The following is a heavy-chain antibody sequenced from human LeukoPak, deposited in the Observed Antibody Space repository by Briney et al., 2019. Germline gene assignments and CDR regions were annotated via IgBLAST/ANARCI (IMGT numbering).Heavy chain of an antibody. CDR2: MSPNSGDT. Sequence: ASVKVSCKASGYTFTSYDFNWVRQATGQRPEWMGRMSPNSGDTGYAQKFQDRVTMTRNTSISTAYMELSSLRSDDTAVYYCARGRVDDAFDIWGQGTMVTVSS. V-gene: IGHV1-8*01. J-gene: IGHJ3*02. CDR1: GYTFTSYD. CDR3: ARGRVDDAFDI.